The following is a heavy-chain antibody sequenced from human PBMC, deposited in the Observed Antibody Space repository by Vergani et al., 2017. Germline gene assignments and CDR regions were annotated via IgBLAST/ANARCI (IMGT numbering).Heavy chain of an antibody. J-gene: IGHJ6*02. Sequence: QVQLVESGGGLVKPGGSLRLSCAASGFTFSNYWMHWVRQRPGKGLEWISYMSSGDSIYYADSVKGRFTVSRDNTKNTLYLQMNSLRAEDTAVYYCARETDTGSSVSYNYYAMDVWGQGTTVSVSS. CDR1: GFTFSNYW. V-gene: IGHV3-11*04. CDR3: ARETDTGSSVSYNYYAMDV. D-gene: IGHD3-9*01. CDR2: MSSGDSI.